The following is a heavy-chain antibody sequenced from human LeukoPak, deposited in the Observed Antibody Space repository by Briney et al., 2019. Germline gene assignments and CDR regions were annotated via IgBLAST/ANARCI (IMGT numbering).Heavy chain of an antibody. CDR2: IYYSGST. V-gene: IGHV4-31*03. J-gene: IGHJ6*03. CDR3: ARDLGPVVPAATGRYYYYYMDV. D-gene: IGHD2-2*01. CDR1: GGSISSGGYY. Sequence: SQTLSLTCTVSGGSISSGGYYWSWTRQHPGKGLEWIGYIYYSGSTYYNPSLKSRVTISVDTSKNQFSLKLSSVTAADTAVYYCARDLGPVVPAATGRYYYYYMDVWGKGTTVTVSS.